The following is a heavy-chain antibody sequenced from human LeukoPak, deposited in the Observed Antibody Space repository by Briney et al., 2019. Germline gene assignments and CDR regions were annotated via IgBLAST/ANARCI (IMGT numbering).Heavy chain of an antibody. CDR1: GDSFSSASYF. CDR3: VRGGYSSSWTGDWFDP. V-gene: IGHV4-39*07. D-gene: IGHD6-13*01. CDR2: IYYTGNT. J-gene: IGHJ5*02. Sequence: SETLSLTCTVSGDSFSSASYFWGWIRQPPGKGLEFIGSIYYTGNTYYNPSLKSRVIISVDMSKNQFSLKLSSVTAADTAVYYCVRGGYSSSWTGDWFDPWGQGTLVTVSS.